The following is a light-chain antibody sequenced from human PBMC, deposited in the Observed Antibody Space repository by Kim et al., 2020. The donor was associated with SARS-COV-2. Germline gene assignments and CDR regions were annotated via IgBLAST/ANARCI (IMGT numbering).Light chain of an antibody. J-gene: IGLJ1*01. CDR2: EVS. CDR3: SSFTSTTTYV. Sequence: GQSVTIACTGTSNDVSSYDRVSWYQQPPGSAPKLMISEVSNRPSGVPDRFSGSKSGNTASLTISGLQAEDEGDYYCSSFTSTTTYVFGTGTKVTVL. CDR1: SNDVSSYDR. V-gene: IGLV2-18*02.